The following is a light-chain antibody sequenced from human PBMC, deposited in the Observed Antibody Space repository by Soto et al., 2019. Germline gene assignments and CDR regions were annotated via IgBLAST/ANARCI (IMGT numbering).Light chain of an antibody. CDR1: QSLVYTNAISY. V-gene: IGKV2-30*01. CDR3: MQGTHWPAT. J-gene: IGKJ1*01. CDR2: EVS. Sequence: EVVMTQSPLSLPVTLGHPAPISRRPSQSLVYTNAISYLTWFQQRPGQSPRRLIYEVSNRDSGVPDRFSGSGSGTDFTLKISRVEAEDVGVYYCMQGTHWPATFGQGTKVDI.